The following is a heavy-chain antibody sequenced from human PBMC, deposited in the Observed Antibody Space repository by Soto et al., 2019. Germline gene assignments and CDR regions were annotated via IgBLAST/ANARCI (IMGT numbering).Heavy chain of an antibody. D-gene: IGHD2-2*01. CDR2: IKEDGSEI. CDR3: SGDDWGPAHI. J-gene: IGHJ4*02. V-gene: IGHV3-7*04. Sequence: EMHLVESGGDLVQPGGSLRLSCAASGFTFSHSWMSWVRQAPGKGLEWVANIKEDGSEIHYVDSVKGRFTISRDNAKNCLYLQLSSLRVEDTGVYDCSGDDWGPAHIRGQGTPVTVSS. CDR1: GFTFSHSW.